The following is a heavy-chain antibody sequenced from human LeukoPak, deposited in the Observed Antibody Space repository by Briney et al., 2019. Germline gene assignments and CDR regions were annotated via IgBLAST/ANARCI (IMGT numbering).Heavy chain of an antibody. V-gene: IGHV1-69*05. D-gene: IGHD2-15*01. CDR2: IIPIFGTA. CDR3: ERGRGYCSGGSCYSVFDY. CDR1: GGTFSSYA. Sequence: ASVKVSCKASGGTFSSYAISWVRQAPGQGLEWMGRIIPIFGTANYAQKFQGRVTITTDESTSTAYMELSSLRSEDTAVYYCERGRGYCSGGSCYSVFDYWGQGTLVTVSS. J-gene: IGHJ4*02.